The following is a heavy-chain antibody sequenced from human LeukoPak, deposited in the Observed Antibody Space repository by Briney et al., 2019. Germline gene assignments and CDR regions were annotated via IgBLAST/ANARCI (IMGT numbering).Heavy chain of an antibody. D-gene: IGHD3-22*01. V-gene: IGHV4-59*01. Sequence: PSETVSLTCTVSGGSISSYYWSWIRQPPGKGLEWIGSICYSGSTNYNPSLKSRVTISVDTSKNQFSLKLSSVTAADTAVYYCARFVDYYDSSGYYSSFDYWGQGTLVTVSS. J-gene: IGHJ4*02. CDR1: GGSISSYY. CDR3: ARFVDYYDSSGYYSSFDY. CDR2: ICYSGST.